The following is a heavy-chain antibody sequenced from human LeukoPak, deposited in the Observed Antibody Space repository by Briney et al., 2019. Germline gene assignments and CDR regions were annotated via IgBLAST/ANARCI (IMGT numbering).Heavy chain of an antibody. CDR1: GITFSNYA. D-gene: IGHD5-18*01. Sequence: PGGSLRLSCVASGITFSNYAVSWVRQAPEKGLDWVSVISGSAHKICYADSVKGRSTISRDNSENIVYLQMNNLRAEDTAVYYCAGRVTGYSSGYVYWGQGTLVTVSS. CDR3: AGRVTGYSSGYVY. J-gene: IGHJ4*02. V-gene: IGHV3-23*01. CDR2: ISGSAHKI.